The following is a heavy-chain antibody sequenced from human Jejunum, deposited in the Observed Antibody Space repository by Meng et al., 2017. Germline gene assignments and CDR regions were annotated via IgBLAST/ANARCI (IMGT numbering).Heavy chain of an antibody. CDR3: AKDLSHYYFDY. CDR1: GYTFTSYA. J-gene: IGHJ4*02. V-gene: IGHV1-3*01. Sequence: ASVKVSCKTSGYTFTSYAIHWVRQAPGQGLEWVGWISPGNGDTRYSEKLQGRLTITRDTSASTAYMELRSLRSEDTAVYYCAKDLSHYYFDYWSQGTLVTVSS. CDR2: ISPGNGDT.